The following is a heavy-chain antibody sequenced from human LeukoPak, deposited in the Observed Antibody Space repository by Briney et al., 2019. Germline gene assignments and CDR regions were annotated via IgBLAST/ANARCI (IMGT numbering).Heavy chain of an antibody. D-gene: IGHD4-23*01. V-gene: IGHV3-74*01. Sequence: GGSLRLSCAAPGFTFSSYWMNWVRQAPGKGLVWVSRIASDGSSTTYADSVKGRFGISRDNAKNTLYLQMNSLRVEDTAVYYCARGRPHGNDYWGQGTLVTVSS. CDR2: IASDGSST. CDR1: GFTFSSYW. CDR3: ARGRPHGNDY. J-gene: IGHJ4*02.